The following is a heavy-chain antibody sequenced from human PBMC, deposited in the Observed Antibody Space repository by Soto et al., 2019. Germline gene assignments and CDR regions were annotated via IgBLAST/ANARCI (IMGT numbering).Heavy chain of an antibody. Sequence: QVQLVQAGDEVKKPGASVTVSCKASGYIFVNYGIAWVRQAPGQGLGWMGGISPYTGNTHSASKVQGRLTMTTDTSTSTAYMELGSLTSDDTAVYYCVMVDDYVTPTPQDVWGQGTPVTVSS. CDR1: GYIFVNYG. J-gene: IGHJ6*02. CDR3: VMVDDYVTPTPQDV. V-gene: IGHV1-18*01. CDR2: ISPYTGNT. D-gene: IGHD3-16*01.